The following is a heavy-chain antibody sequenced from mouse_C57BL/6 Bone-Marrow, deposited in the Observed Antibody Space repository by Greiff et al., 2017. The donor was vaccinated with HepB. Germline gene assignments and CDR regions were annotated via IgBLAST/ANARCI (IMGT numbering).Heavy chain of an antibody. CDR3: ASWFAY. CDR2: ISYDGSN. V-gene: IGHV3-6*01. CDR1: GYSITSGYY. Sequence: EVQVVESGPGLVKPSQSLSLTCSVTGYSITSGYYWNWIRQFPGNKLEWMGYISYDGSNNYNPSLKNRISITRDTSKNQFFLKLNSVTTEDTATYYCASWFAYWGQGTLVTVSA. J-gene: IGHJ3*01.